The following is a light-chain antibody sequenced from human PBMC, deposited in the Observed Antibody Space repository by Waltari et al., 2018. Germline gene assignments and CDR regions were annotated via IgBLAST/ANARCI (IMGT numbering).Light chain of an antibody. CDR3: SSYTSISTFV. J-gene: IGLJ1*01. CDR1: GSDVGRYIY. Sequence: QSALTQPASVSGSPGTSVTISCPGTGSDVGRYIYVSWYQQQPDKAPRLIIYEATKWPSGVSNRFSGSKSGNTASLTISGLQAEDEADYYCSSYTSISTFVFGSGTKVTVL. CDR2: EAT. V-gene: IGLV2-14*01.